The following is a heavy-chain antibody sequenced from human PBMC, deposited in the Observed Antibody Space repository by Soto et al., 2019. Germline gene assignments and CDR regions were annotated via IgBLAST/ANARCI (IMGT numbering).Heavy chain of an antibody. V-gene: IGHV3-74*01. Sequence: GGSLRLSCAASGFTFSSYWMHCVRQAPGKGLVWVSRINSDGSSTSYADSVKGRFTISRDNAKNTLYLQMNSLRAEDTAVYYCARDDAPFPTLLRLKFDYYGMDVWRQRTTVTVSS. D-gene: IGHD5-12*01. CDR1: GFTFSSYW. CDR3: ARDDAPFPTLLRLKFDYYGMDV. J-gene: IGHJ6*01. CDR2: INSDGSST.